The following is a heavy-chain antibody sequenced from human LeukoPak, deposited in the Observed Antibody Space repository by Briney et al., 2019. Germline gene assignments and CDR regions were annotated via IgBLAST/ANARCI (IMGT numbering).Heavy chain of an antibody. D-gene: IGHD3-10*01. CDR3: AKSGGSYYYYYMDV. CDR1: GFTFSSYS. Sequence: GGSLRLSCAASGFTFSSYSMNWVRQAPGKGLEWVSAISGSGGSTYYADSVKGRFTISRDNSKNTLYLQMNSLRAEDTAVYYCAKSGGSYYYYYMDVWGKGTTVTVFS. V-gene: IGHV3-23*01. J-gene: IGHJ6*03. CDR2: ISGSGGST.